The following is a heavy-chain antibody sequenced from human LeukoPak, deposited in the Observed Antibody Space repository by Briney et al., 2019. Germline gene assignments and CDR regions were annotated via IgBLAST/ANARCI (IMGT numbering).Heavy chain of an antibody. CDR2: INPNNRGT. Sequence: ASVKVSCKASGYTFTGYYIHWVRQVPGQGLEWMGRINPNNRGTNYAQKFQGRVTMTRDTSISTAYMELSRLRSDDTAVYYCASGYCSSDRCYTHPDWLDPWGQGTLVTVSS. CDR3: ASGYCSSDRCYTHPDWLDP. D-gene: IGHD2-2*02. CDR1: GYTFTGYY. J-gene: IGHJ5*02. V-gene: IGHV1-2*06.